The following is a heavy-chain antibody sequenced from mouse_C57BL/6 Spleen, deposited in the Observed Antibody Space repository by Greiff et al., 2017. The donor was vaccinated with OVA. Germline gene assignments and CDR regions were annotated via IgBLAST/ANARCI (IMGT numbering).Heavy chain of an antibody. CDR3: ARGGNPSFDY. CDR1: GYTFTDYN. CDR2: INPNNGGT. V-gene: IGHV1-22*01. D-gene: IGHD2-1*01. Sequence: SGPELVKPGASVKMSCKASGYTFTDYNMHWVKQSHGKSLEWIGYINPNNGGTSYNQKFKGKATLTVNKSSSTAYMELRSLTSEDSAVYYCARGGNPSFDYWGQGTTLTVSS. J-gene: IGHJ2*01.